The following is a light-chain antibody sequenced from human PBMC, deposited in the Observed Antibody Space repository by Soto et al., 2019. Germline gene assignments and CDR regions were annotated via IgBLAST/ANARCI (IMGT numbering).Light chain of an antibody. CDR3: QQYGSLSWT. V-gene: IGKV3-11*01. CDR2: DAS. J-gene: IGKJ1*01. CDR1: LNVNSY. Sequence: VLTQSPATLSLSPGERATLSCRASLNVNSYLAWYQQKPGQAPRLLIYDASNRAAGIPARFSGSGSGTDFTLTISRLEAEDFAVYYCQQYGSLSWTFGQGTKVDIK.